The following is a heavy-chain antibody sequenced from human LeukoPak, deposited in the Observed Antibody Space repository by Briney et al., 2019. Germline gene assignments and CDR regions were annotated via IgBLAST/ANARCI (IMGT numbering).Heavy chain of an antibody. CDR2: IFYSGST. Sequence: SETLSLTCTVSGGSISSYYWSWIRQPPGKGLEWIGYIFYSGSTNYNPSLKSRVTISVDTSKNQFSLKLSSVTAADTAVYYCARLYGWDDAFDIWGQGTMVTVSS. CDR3: ARLYGWDDAFDI. CDR1: GGSISSYY. J-gene: IGHJ3*02. D-gene: IGHD6-19*01. V-gene: IGHV4-59*01.